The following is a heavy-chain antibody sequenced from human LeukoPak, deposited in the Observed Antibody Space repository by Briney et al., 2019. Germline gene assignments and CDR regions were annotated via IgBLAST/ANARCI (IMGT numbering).Heavy chain of an antibody. V-gene: IGHV4-39*07. CDR3: AAMVRGVAATYYFDY. J-gene: IGHJ4*02. Sequence: SETLSLTCTVSGGSISSSTYYWGWIRQSPGKGLEWIGSVHYSGGSYYNPSLKSRVTISLNTSKNQFSLKLTSVTAADTAVYYCAAMVRGVAATYYFDYWGQGTLVTVSS. CDR1: GGSISSSTYY. CDR2: VHYSGGS. D-gene: IGHD3-10*01.